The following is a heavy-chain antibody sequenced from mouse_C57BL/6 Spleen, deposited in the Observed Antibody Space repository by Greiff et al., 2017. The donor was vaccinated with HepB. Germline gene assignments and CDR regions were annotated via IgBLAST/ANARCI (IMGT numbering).Heavy chain of an antibody. CDR2: IRNKANGYTT. Sequence: EVKLVESGGGLVQPGGSLSLSCAASGFTFTDYYMSWVRQPPGKALEWLGFIRNKANGYTTEYSASVKGRFTISRDNSQSILYLQMNALRAEDSATYYCARRNYGYAMDYWGQGTSVTVSS. J-gene: IGHJ4*01. CDR3: ARRNYGYAMDY. D-gene: IGHD2-1*01. CDR1: GFTFTDYY. V-gene: IGHV7-3*01.